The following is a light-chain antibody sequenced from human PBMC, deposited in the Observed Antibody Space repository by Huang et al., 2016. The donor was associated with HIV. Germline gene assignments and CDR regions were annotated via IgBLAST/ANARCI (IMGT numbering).Light chain of an antibody. CDR2: DAS. CDR3: QQRSNWPGIT. J-gene: IGKJ3*01. V-gene: IGKV3-11*01. Sequence: EIVLTQSPATLSLFPGERATLSCRASQSVSSYLAWYQRKPGQAPRLLIYDASNRATGIPARFSGSGSGTDFTLTISSLEPEDFAVYYCQQRSNWPGITFGPGTKVDIK. CDR1: QSVSSY.